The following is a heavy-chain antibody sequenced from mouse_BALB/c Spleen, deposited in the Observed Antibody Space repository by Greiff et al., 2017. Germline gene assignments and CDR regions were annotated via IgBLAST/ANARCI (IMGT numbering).Heavy chain of an antibody. CDR1: GFTFSSFG. Sequence: EVQVVESGGGLVQPGGSRKLSCAASGFTFSSFGMHWVRQAPEKGLEWVAYISSGSSTIYYADTVKGRFTISRDNPKNTLFLQMTSLRSEDTAMYYCARGYYGNYYFDYWGQGTTLTVSS. V-gene: IGHV5-17*02. D-gene: IGHD2-1*01. J-gene: IGHJ2*01. CDR3: ARGYYGNYYFDY. CDR2: ISSGSSTI.